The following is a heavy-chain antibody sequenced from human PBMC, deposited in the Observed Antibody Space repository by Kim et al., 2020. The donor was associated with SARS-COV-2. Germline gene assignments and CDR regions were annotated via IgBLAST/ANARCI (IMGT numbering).Heavy chain of an antibody. CDR1: GGFMSGNSYF. Sequence: SETLSLTCTVSGGFMSGNSYFWAWIRQPPGKGLEWIGNVYYTGTAYYNPSLQSRVTISVDTSTCQFSLKLSSVTAEDTAVYYCARVGSYGNCSSTSCHGAFDIWGQGTVFTVSS. V-gene: IGHV4-39*01. D-gene: IGHD2-2*01. CDR2: VYYTGTA. J-gene: IGHJ3*02. CDR3: ARVGSYGNCSSTSCHGAFDI.